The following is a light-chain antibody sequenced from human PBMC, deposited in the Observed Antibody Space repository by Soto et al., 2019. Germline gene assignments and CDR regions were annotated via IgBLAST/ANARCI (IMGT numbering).Light chain of an antibody. CDR3: QQYNSFSWT. J-gene: IGKJ1*01. Sequence: DIQMTQSPYTLSAHVGDIVNISCRASQSVNSWLAWYQQKPGKAPKLLIYKASTLESGVPSRFGGSGSGTEFTLTITSLQPEDFATYYCQQYNSFSWTFGQGTKVELK. CDR1: QSVNSW. V-gene: IGKV1-5*03. CDR2: KAS.